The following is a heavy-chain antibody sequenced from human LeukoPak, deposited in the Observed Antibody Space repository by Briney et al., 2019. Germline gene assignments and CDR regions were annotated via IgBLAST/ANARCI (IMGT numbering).Heavy chain of an antibody. CDR1: GFTFSSYE. Sequence: PGGSLRLSCAASGFTFSSYEMNWVRQAPGKGLEWVSYISSSGTTTYYTDSAKGRFTVSRDNAKSSLYLQMNSLRDEDTAVYYCARDEVGATTEFDYWGQGTLVTVS. V-gene: IGHV3-48*03. CDR2: ISSSGTTT. D-gene: IGHD1-26*01. J-gene: IGHJ4*02. CDR3: ARDEVGATTEFDY.